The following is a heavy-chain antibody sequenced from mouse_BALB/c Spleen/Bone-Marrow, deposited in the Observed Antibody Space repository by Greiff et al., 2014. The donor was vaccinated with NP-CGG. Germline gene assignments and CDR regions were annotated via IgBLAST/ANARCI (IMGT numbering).Heavy chain of an antibody. CDR1: GFTFTDYY. CDR2: IRNKANGYTT. CDR3: AVMDY. V-gene: IGHV7-3*02. J-gene: IGHJ4*01. Sequence: EVMLVESGGGLVQPRGSLRLSCATSGFTFTDYYMSWVRQPPGKALEWLGFIRNKANGYTTEYSASVKGRFTISRDNSQSILYLQMNTLRAGDSATYYCAVMDYWGQGTSVTVSS.